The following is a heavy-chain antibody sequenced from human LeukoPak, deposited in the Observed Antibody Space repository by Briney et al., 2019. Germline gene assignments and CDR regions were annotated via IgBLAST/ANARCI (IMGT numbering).Heavy chain of an antibody. CDR3: AHLPRGSGSDY. Sequence: PGGSLRLSCAASGFTFSSYAMSWVRQAPGKGLELVSDISGSGGSTYYADSVKGRFTISRDNSKNTLYLQMNSLRAEDTAVYYCAHLPRGSGSDYWGQGTLVTVSS. CDR2: ISGSGGST. J-gene: IGHJ4*02. D-gene: IGHD3-22*01. CDR1: GFTFSSYA. V-gene: IGHV3-23*01.